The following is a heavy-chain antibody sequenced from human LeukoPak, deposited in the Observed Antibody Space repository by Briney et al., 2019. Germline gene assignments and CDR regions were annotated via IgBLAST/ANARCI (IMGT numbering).Heavy chain of an antibody. V-gene: IGHV4-59*01. CDR1: GGSISTYY. CDR3: ARAGWYDRGYYYYYMDV. Sequence: SETLSLTCTVSGGSISTYYWSWIRQPPGKGLEWIGHIYSTGSTNYNPSLKSRVTISLDTSKNQFSLKLSSLTAADTPMYYCARAGWYDRGYYYYYMDVWGKGTTVTISS. CDR2: IYSTGST. D-gene: IGHD6-19*01. J-gene: IGHJ6*03.